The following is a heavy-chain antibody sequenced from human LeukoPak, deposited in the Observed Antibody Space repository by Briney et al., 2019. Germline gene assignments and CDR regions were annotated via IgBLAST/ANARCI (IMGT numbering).Heavy chain of an antibody. Sequence: ASVKVSCKASVYTFTGDYMHWVRQAPGQGLEWMGWINPNSGGTNYAQKFQGRVTMTRDTSISTAYMELSRLRSDDTAVYYCARVLDVLRYFDWLDYWGQGTLVTVSS. CDR2: INPNSGGT. CDR1: VYTFTGDY. V-gene: IGHV1-2*02. J-gene: IGHJ4*02. CDR3: ARVLDVLRYFDWLDY. D-gene: IGHD3-9*01.